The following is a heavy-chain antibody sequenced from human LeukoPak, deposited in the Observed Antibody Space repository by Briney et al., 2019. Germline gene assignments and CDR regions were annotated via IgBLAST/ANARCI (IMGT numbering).Heavy chain of an antibody. J-gene: IGHJ4*02. Sequence: SETLSLTCTVSGGSTSSYYWSWIRQPPGKGLEWIGYVFNGGITSYNPSLKSRVTMSVDTSRDQFSLRLSSVTAADTAIYYCASRPADSTWYGVFDYWSQGTLVTVSS. D-gene: IGHD6-13*01. CDR2: VFNGGIT. CDR3: ASRPADSTWYGVFDY. V-gene: IGHV4-59*01. CDR1: GGSTSSYY.